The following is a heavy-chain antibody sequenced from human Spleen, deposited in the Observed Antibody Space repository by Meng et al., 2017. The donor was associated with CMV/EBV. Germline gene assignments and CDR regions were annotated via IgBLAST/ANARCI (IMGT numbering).Heavy chain of an antibody. D-gene: IGHD3-3*01. CDR1: GFTFSGAA. CDR3: TRLPWSDAFDI. Sequence: AAAGFTFSGAARHWVRQASGKGLEWVGRIRSKANSYATAYAASVKGRFTISRDDSKNTAYLQMNSLKTEDTAVYYCTRLPWSDAFDIWGQGTMVTVSS. V-gene: IGHV3-73*01. J-gene: IGHJ3*02. CDR2: IRSKANSYAT.